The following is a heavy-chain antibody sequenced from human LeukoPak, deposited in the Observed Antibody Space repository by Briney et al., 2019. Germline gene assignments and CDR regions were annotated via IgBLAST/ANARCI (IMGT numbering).Heavy chain of an antibody. J-gene: IGHJ5*02. CDR2: IFHSGST. Sequence: SETLSLTCTVSGGSISSDYWNWIRQPPGRGLEWIGCIFHSGSTKYNPSLNSRLTISLDTSKNQFSLKVSSVTAADTAVYYCARGDSSGSNCFDAWGQGTLVTVSS. CDR3: ARGDSSGSNCFDA. D-gene: IGHD3-22*01. V-gene: IGHV4-59*01. CDR1: GGSISSDY.